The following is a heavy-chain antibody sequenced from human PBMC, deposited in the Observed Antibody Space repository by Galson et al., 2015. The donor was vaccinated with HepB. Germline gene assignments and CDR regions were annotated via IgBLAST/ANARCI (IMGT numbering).Heavy chain of an antibody. J-gene: IGHJ6*02. CDR3: ARDPPYYYGSGSYPGLGMDV. Sequence: LSLTCTVSGGSISSYYWSWIRQPPGKGLEWIGYIYYSGSTNYNPSLKSRVTISVDTSKNQFSLKLSSVTAADTAVYYCARDPPYYYGSGSYPGLGMDVWGQGTTVTVSS. V-gene: IGHV4-59*01. CDR2: IYYSGST. D-gene: IGHD3-10*01. CDR1: GGSISSYY.